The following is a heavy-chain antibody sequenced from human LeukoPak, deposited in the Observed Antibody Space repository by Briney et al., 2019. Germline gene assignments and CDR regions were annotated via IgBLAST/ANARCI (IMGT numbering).Heavy chain of an antibody. CDR1: GYSFTSYY. D-gene: IGHD6-13*01. V-gene: IGHV1-2*02. CDR3: ARDRGSSWYVDY. J-gene: IGHJ4*02. CDR2: INPSSGGT. Sequence: ASVKVSCKTSGYSFTSYYIHWVRPAPGQGREWMGWINPSSGGTEYAQKFQGRVTMTGDTSISTAYIELSRLRSDDTAVYNCARDRGSSWYVDYWGQGTLVTVSS.